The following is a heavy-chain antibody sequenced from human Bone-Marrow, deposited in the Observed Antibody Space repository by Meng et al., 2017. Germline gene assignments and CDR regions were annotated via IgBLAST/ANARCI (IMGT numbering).Heavy chain of an antibody. J-gene: IGHJ5*02. Sequence: ASVKVSCKASGYTFTSYGISWVRQAPGQGLEWVGWISAYNGNTNYAQKLQGRVTMTTDTSTSTAYMELRSLRSDDTAVYYCARDKDGYDFWSGSEDWFDPWGQGTLVTVSS. V-gene: IGHV1-18*01. CDR3: ARDKDGYDFWSGSEDWFDP. CDR2: ISAYNGNT. CDR1: GYTFTSYG. D-gene: IGHD3-3*01.